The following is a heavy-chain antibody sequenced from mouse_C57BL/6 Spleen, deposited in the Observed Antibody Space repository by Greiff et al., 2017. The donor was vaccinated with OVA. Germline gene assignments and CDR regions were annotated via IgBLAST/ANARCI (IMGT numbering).Heavy chain of an antibody. D-gene: IGHD1-1*01. J-gene: IGHJ2*01. V-gene: IGHV5-9*01. CDR3: ARHNYGSRGYFDY. Sequence: EVMLVESGGGLVKPGGSLKLSCAASGFTFSSYTMSWVRQTPEKRLEWVATISGGGGNTYYPDSVKGRFTISRDNAKNTLYLQMSSLRSEDTALYYCARHNYGSRGYFDYWGQGTTLTVSS. CDR1: GFTFSSYT. CDR2: ISGGGGNT.